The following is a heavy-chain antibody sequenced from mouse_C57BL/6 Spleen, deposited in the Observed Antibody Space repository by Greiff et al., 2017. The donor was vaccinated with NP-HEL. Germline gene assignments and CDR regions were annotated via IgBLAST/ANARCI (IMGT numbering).Heavy chain of an antibody. J-gene: IGHJ2*01. CDR1: GYTFTSYG. Sequence: VKLVESGAELARPGASVKLSCKASGYTFTSYGISWVKQRTGQGLEWIGEIYPRSGNTYYNEKFKGKATLTADKSSSTAYMELRSLTSEDSAVYFCARKEGFVYWGQGTTLTVSS. CDR2: IYPRSGNT. CDR3: ARKEGFVY. V-gene: IGHV1-81*01.